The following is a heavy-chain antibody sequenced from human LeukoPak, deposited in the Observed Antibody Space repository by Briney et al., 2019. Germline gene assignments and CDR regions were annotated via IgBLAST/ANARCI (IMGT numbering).Heavy chain of an antibody. CDR3: VRDFRSADY. V-gene: IGHV3-74*01. CDR1: GFTFSSYW. J-gene: IGHJ4*02. Sequence: PGGSLRLSCAASGFTFSSYWMHWVRQAPGKGLVWVSHINSDGSTTNYADSVKARFIISRDNARNTVYLQMNSLRVEDTAVYYCVRDFRSADYWGQGTPVTVSS. CDR2: INSDGSTT.